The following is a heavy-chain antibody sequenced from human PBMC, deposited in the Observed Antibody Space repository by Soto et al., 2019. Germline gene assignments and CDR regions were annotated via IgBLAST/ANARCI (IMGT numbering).Heavy chain of an antibody. CDR1: GFTFSSYG. D-gene: IGHD3-16*02. CDR2: ISYDGSNK. Sequence: QVQLVESGGGVVQPGRSLRLSCAASGFTFSSYGMHWVRQAPGKGLEWVAVISYDGSNKYYADSVKGRFTISRDNSKNTLYLQMNSLRAEDTAVYYCAKLGEGLHLGELSFDPLDAFDIWGQGTMVTVSS. J-gene: IGHJ3*02. CDR3: AKLGEGLHLGELSFDPLDAFDI. V-gene: IGHV3-30*18.